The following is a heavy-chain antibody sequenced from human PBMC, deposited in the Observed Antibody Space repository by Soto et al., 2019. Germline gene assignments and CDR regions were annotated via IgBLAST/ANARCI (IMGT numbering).Heavy chain of an antibody. V-gene: IGHV1-69*13. CDR1: VGTFSSYA. CDR2: IIPIFGTA. D-gene: IGHD5-12*01. CDR3: ARASGVALIGTASYDSDV. J-gene: IGHJ6*02. Sequence: SVTVSCKASVGTFSSYAISWVRQAPGQGLEWMGGIIPIFGTANYAQKFQGRVTITADESTSTAYMELSSLRSEDMAIYYCARASGVALIGTASYDSDVWGQGTTVTVSS.